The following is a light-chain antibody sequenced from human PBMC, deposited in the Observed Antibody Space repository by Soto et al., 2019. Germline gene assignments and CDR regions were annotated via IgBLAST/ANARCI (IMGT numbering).Light chain of an antibody. V-gene: IGKV3-15*01. CDR2: GAS. Sequence: EIVVTQSPATLSLSPGEKATLSFRASQSGSRNLAWYQQKPGQAPRLLIYGASTRATGIPARFSGSGSGTEFTLTISSLQSEDFAVYYCQQYNNWPPWTFGQGTKVEIK. J-gene: IGKJ1*01. CDR3: QQYNNWPPWT. CDR1: QSGSRN.